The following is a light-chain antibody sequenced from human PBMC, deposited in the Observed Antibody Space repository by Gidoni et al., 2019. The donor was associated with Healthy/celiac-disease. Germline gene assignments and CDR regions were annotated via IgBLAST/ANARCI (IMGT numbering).Light chain of an antibody. CDR3: QQYYSYPWX. V-gene: IGKV1-8*01. J-gene: IGKJ1*01. CDR2: AAS. Sequence: AIRMTQSPSSFSASTGDRVTITCRASQGISSYLAWYQQKPGKAPKLLIYAASTLQSGVPSRFSGSGSGTDFTLTINCLQSEDFATYYCQQYYSYPWXFXQGTKVEIK. CDR1: QGISSY.